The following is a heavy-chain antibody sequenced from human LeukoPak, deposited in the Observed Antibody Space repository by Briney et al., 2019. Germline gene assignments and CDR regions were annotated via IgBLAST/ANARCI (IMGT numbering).Heavy chain of an antibody. CDR3: AKPPVGWNPWGEDY. Sequence: GGSLRLSCAASGFTFSSYSMNWVRQAPGKGLEWVSAISGSGGSTYYADSVKGRFTISRDNSKNTLYLQMNSLRAEDTAVYYCAKPPVGWNPWGEDYWGQGTLVTVSS. CDR1: GFTFSSYS. CDR2: ISGSGGST. D-gene: IGHD1-1*01. J-gene: IGHJ4*02. V-gene: IGHV3-23*01.